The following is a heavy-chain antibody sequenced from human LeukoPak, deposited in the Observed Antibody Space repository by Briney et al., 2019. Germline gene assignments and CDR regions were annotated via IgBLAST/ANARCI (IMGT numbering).Heavy chain of an antibody. CDR1: GFSFGGYA. CDR3: AKDGLYFDGSTHIYYFDS. J-gene: IGHJ4*02. D-gene: IGHD3-9*01. CDR2: ITYNGAAT. V-gene: IGHV3-23*01. Sequence: PGGSLRLSCAASGFSFGGYAMTWVRQAPGKGLEWVSSITYNGAATYYLDSVKARFTISSDNSRSTLYLQMGSLTAEDTALYYCAKDGLYFDGSTHIYYFDSWGQGTLVAVSS.